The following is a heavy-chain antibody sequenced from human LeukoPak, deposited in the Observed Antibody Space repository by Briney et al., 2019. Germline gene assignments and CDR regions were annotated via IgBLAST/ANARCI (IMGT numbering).Heavy chain of an antibody. CDR2: IYYSGST. CDR3: ASPSDTVSYDLPFFDY. Sequence: PSETLSLTCAVYGGSFSGYYWGWIRQPPGKGLEWIGSIYYSGSTYYNPSLKSRVTISVDTSKNQFSLKLSSVTAADTAVYYCASPSDTVSYDLPFFDYWGQGTLVTVSS. D-gene: IGHD3/OR15-3a*01. J-gene: IGHJ4*02. CDR1: GGSFSGYY. V-gene: IGHV4-39*01.